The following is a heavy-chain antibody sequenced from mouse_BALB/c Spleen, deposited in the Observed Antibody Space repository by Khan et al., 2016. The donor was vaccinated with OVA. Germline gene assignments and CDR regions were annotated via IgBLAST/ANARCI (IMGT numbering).Heavy chain of an antibody. Sequence: QVQLKESGPGPVAPSQSLSITCTVSGFSLTGYGVNWVRQPPGKGLEWLGVIWGDGITDYNSALKSRLSISKDNSKSQVFLKMNSLQTDDTARYYCARGPYFGNYFAMDYWGQGTSVTVSS. CDR2: IWGDGIT. J-gene: IGHJ4*01. D-gene: IGHD2-10*01. V-gene: IGHV2-6-7*01. CDR3: ARGPYFGNYFAMDY. CDR1: GFSLTGYG.